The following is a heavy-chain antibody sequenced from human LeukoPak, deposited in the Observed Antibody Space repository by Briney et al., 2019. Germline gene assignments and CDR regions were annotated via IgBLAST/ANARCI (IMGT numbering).Heavy chain of an antibody. D-gene: IGHD6-6*01. Sequence: PGRSLRLSCAASGFTFSSYGMHWVRQAPGKGLEWVAVIWYDGSNKYYADSVKGRFTISRDNSKNTLYLQMNSLRAEDTAVYYCAKEDSSSSGSLTDYWAQGTLVTVSS. CDR2: IWYDGSNK. CDR3: AKEDSSSSGSLTDY. CDR1: GFTFSSYG. J-gene: IGHJ4*02. V-gene: IGHV3-33*06.